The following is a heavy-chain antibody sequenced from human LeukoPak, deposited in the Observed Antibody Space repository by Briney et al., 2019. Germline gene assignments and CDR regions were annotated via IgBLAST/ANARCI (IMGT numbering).Heavy chain of an antibody. D-gene: IGHD1-26*01. V-gene: IGHV1-8*03. CDR1: GYTFTSYD. CDR2: MNPNSGNT. Sequence: ASVKVSCKASGYTFTSYDINWVRQATGQGLEWMGWMNPNSGNTGYAQKFQGRVTITRNTSISTAYMELSSLRSEDTAVYYCARSTVGRWELLGYWGQGTLVTVSS. J-gene: IGHJ4*02. CDR3: ARSTVGRWELLGY.